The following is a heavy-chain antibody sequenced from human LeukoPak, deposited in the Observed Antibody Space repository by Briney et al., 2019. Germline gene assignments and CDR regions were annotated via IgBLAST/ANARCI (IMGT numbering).Heavy chain of an antibody. CDR2: ISGSGGST. CDR3: ARGVIPYIPFDY. D-gene: IGHD3-10*01. V-gene: IGHV3-23*01. J-gene: IGHJ4*02. Sequence: GGSLRLSCAASGFTFSSYAMSWVRQAPGKGLEWVSAISGSGGSTYYADSVKGRFTISRDNSKYTLYLQMNSLRAEDTAVYYCARGVIPYIPFDYWGQGTLVTVSS. CDR1: GFTFSSYA.